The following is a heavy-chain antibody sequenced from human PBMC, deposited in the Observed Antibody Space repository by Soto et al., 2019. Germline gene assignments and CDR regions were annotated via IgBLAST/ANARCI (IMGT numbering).Heavy chain of an antibody. V-gene: IGHV5-51*01. CDR1: GYSFTSYW. J-gene: IGHJ4*02. CDR2: IYPGDSDT. Sequence: ESLKISCKGSGYSFTSYWIGLLRQIPWKGLEWMGIIYPGDSDTRYSPSFKGQVTISADKSISTAYMKWSSLKASETAMYYCARHFKRKMERHLPIEYWGQGSMVTVSS. CDR3: ARHFKRKMERHLPIEY. D-gene: IGHD1-1*01.